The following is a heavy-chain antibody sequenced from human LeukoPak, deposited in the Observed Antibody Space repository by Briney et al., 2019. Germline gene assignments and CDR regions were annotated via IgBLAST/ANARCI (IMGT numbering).Heavy chain of an antibody. CDR2: IVSSSVYK. CDR3: ARESILEWLLAGAFDI. V-gene: IGHV3-21*04. J-gene: IGHJ3*02. D-gene: IGHD3-3*01. CDR1: GLTLSSHT. Sequence: GGGLRLFCGASGLTLSSHTMQWGRHAPGKGVEGGSSIVSSSVYKNFADSVKGRFTLSKDNAKKSMYLQMNSLGAEDTAVYYCARESILEWLLAGAFDIWGQGTMVTVSS.